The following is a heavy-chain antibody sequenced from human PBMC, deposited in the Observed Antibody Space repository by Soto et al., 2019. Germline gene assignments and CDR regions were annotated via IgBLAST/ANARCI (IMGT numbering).Heavy chain of an antibody. CDR3: VKDITYDSSGYIYYYYGMDV. J-gene: IGHJ6*02. Sequence: PGGSLRLSCAASGFTFSSYWMHWVRQVPGKGLVWVSRINTDGSSTTYADSVKGRFTISRDNSKNTLYLQMSSLRAEDTAVYYCVKDITYDSSGYIYYYYGMDVWGQGTTVTVSS. CDR1: GFTFSSYW. V-gene: IGHV3-74*03. CDR2: INTDGSST. D-gene: IGHD3-22*01.